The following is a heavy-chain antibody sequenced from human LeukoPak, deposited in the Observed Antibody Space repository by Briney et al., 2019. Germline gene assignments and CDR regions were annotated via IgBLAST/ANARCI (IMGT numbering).Heavy chain of an antibody. CDR2: ISKSGDIT. D-gene: IGHD1-1*01. CDR1: GFTFTNYA. V-gene: IGHV3-23*01. J-gene: IGHJ4*02. Sequence: GGSLRLSCAASGFTFTNYAMTWVRQAPGKGLEWIPGISKSGDITFYADSVKGRFTISRDTSKSAVYLQMNNLRAEDTAIYYCAKDASTTNNFYFFDYWGQGALATVSS. CDR3: AKDASTTNNFYFFDY.